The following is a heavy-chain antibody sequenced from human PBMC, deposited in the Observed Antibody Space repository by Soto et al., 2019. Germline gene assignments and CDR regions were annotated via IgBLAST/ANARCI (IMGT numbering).Heavy chain of an antibody. CDR3: ARDYYRFNSGYGFSMDV. D-gene: IGHD5-12*01. Sequence: QVQLVESGGGVVQPGRSLRLSCAASGFTFSSYAMHWVCQAPGMGLEWVAVISYDGSSKYYADSVKGRFTISRDNSKNTLYLQMNSLRAEDTAVYYCARDYYRFNSGYGFSMDVWGQGTTVTVSS. CDR2: ISYDGSSK. J-gene: IGHJ6*02. V-gene: IGHV3-30-3*01. CDR1: GFTFSSYA.